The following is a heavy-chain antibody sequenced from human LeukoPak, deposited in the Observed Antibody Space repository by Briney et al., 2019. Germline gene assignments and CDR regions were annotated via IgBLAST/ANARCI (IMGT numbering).Heavy chain of an antibody. V-gene: IGHV3-72*01. Sequence: GGSLRLSCVASGFTFSNAWMNWVRQAPGKGLEWVGRIRNKANGYTTEYAASVRGRFTISRDDSENSLYLEMNSLKTEDTAVYYCVRGAATPYPPFDNWGQGTLVTVSS. J-gene: IGHJ4*02. CDR3: VRGAATPYPPFDN. CDR1: GFTFSNAW. D-gene: IGHD3-10*01. CDR2: IRNKANGYTT.